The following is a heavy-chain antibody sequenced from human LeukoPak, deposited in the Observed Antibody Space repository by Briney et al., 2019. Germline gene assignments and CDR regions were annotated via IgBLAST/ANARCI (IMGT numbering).Heavy chain of an antibody. J-gene: IGHJ4*01. D-gene: IGHD6-13*01. V-gene: IGHV3-7*01. Sequence: GGSLRLSCAVSGFTFTDYWMNWVRQAPGKGLEWVASIRQDGGEKSYVDSVKGRFSISRDNTKNSLYLQMSSLRAEDTAVYYCARDGTAPGLYFDLWGQGTLVTVSS. CDR1: GFTFTDYW. CDR3: ARDGTAPGLYFDL. CDR2: IRQDGGEK.